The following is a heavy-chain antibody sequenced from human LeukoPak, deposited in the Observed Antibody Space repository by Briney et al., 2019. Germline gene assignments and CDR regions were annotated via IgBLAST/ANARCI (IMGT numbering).Heavy chain of an antibody. D-gene: IGHD3-22*01. J-gene: IGHJ4*02. CDR2: ISGSGGST. Sequence: GGSLRLSCAASGFTFSSYAMSCVRQAPGKGLEWVSAISGSGGSTYYADSVKGRFTISRDNSKNTLYLQMNSLRAEDTAVYYCAKSQEYYYDSIGYYFDYWGQGTLVTVSS. V-gene: IGHV3-23*01. CDR3: AKSQEYYYDSIGYYFDY. CDR1: GFTFSSYA.